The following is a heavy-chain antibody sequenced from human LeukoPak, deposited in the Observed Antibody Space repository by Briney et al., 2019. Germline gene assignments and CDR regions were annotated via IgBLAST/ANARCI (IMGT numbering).Heavy chain of an antibody. D-gene: IGHD3-22*01. CDR1: GYTFTSYY. CDR2: INPSGGST. CDR3: ARAGVWDYSDSSGYHNAAFDI. J-gene: IGHJ3*02. Sequence: ASVKVSCKASGYTFTSYYMHWVRQAPGQGLEWMGIINPSGGSTSYAQKFQGRVTVTRDTSISTAYMDLSRLRSDDTAVYYCARAGVWDYSDSSGYHNAAFDIWGQGTMVTVSS. V-gene: IGHV1-46*01.